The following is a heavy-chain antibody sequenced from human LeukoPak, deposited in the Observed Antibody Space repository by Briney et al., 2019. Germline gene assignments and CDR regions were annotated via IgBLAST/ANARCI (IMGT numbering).Heavy chain of an antibody. J-gene: IGHJ4*02. D-gene: IGHD3-22*01. V-gene: IGHV3-23*01. Sequence: GGSLRLSCAASGFTFTIYAMSWVRQAPGKGLEWVSAISDGGGSTYYADSVEGRFTISRDNSMDTLYLQMSSLRAEDTAVYYCAKDRGRYYDSSGYYWGYYFDSWGQGILVTVST. CDR2: ISDGGGST. CDR3: AKDRGRYYDSSGYYWGYYFDS. CDR1: GFTFTIYA.